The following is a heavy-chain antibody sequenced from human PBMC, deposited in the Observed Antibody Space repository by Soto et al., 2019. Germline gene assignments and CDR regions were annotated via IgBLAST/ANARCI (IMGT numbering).Heavy chain of an antibody. J-gene: IGHJ6*02. CDR1: GFTFSSYA. CDR2: ISGSGGST. Sequence: GGSLRLSCAASGFTFSSYAMSWVRQAPGKGLEWVSAISGSGGSTYYADSVKGRFTISRDNSKNTLYLQMNSLRAEDMAVYYCAKLGAGLRFLEWLLNPSGMDVWGQGTTVTVSS. V-gene: IGHV3-23*01. CDR3: AKLGAGLRFLEWLLNPSGMDV. D-gene: IGHD3-3*01.